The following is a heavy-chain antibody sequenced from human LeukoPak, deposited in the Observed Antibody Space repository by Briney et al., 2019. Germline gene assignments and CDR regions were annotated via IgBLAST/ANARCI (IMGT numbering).Heavy chain of an antibody. Sequence: ASVKVSCKASGYTFTTYDINWVRQATGQGLEWMGWMNPNSGNTGYAQKFQGGVTMTGNTSIATAYLELGSLRSEDTAVYYCARKGRFAYWGQGTLVTVSS. CDR1: GYTFTTYD. D-gene: IGHD3-3*01. CDR2: MNPNSGNT. V-gene: IGHV1-8*01. J-gene: IGHJ4*02. CDR3: ARKGRFAY.